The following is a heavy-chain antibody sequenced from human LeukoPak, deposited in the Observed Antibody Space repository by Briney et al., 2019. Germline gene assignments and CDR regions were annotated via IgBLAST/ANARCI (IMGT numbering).Heavy chain of an antibody. CDR1: GFSFSSYA. J-gene: IGHJ6*02. V-gene: IGHV3-23*01. CDR2: ISGSGGST. D-gene: IGHD2-2*01. CDR3: ARYCRSTSCYGNYYGMDV. Sequence: PGGSLRLSCAASGFSFSSYAMSWVRQAPGKGLEWVSAISGSGGSTYYADSVKGRFTISRDNSKNTLYLQMNSLRVEDTAVYYRARYCRSTSCYGNYYGMDVWGQGTTVTVSS.